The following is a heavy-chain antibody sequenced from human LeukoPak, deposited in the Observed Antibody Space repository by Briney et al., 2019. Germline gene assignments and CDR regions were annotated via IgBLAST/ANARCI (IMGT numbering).Heavy chain of an antibody. CDR1: GYTFTSHG. V-gene: IGHV1-18*01. J-gene: IGHJ4*02. Sequence: ASVNVSCKAAGYTFTSHGFIWLRQAPGQGLEWMGWITVNNGYTKYAQELQGRVTMTTDTSTSTAYMELRSLRSDDTAVYYCAKAHCISTNCNHIWTYFDYWGQGTLVTVSS. CDR3: AKAHCISTNCNHIWTYFDY. D-gene: IGHD2-2*01. CDR2: ITVNNGYT.